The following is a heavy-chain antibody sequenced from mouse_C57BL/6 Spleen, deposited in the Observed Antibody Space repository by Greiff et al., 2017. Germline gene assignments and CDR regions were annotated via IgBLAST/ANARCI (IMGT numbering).Heavy chain of an antibody. J-gene: IGHJ4*01. Sequence: DVMLVESGEGLVKPGGSLKLSCAASGFTFSSYAMSWVRQTPEKRLEWVAYISSGGDYIYYADTVKGRFTISRDNARNTLYLQMSSLKSEDTAMYYCTRDSWLLQNYYAMDYWGQGTSVTVSS. CDR3: TRDSWLLQNYYAMDY. CDR1: GFTFSSYA. V-gene: IGHV5-9-1*02. D-gene: IGHD2-3*01. CDR2: ISSGGDYI.